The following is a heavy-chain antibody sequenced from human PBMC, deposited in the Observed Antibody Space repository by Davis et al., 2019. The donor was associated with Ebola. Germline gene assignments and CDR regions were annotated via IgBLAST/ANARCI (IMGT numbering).Heavy chain of an antibody. CDR3: ARDDSPDPY. D-gene: IGHD3-22*01. CDR2: VRSNAYGMTT. CDR1: GSTSGYYS. V-gene: IGHV3-49*02. J-gene: IGHJ4*02. Sequence: SLKISCSASGSTSGYYSMSWVRQAPGKGLEWLGFVRSNAYGMTTEYAASVEGRFTISRDDSKSIAYLQMSSLKIEDTALYYCARDDSPDPYWGQGTLVTVSS.